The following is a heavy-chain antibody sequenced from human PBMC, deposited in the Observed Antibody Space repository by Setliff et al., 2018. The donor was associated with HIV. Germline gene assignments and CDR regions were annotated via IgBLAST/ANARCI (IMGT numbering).Heavy chain of an antibody. CDR3: ARDAYDSSGYYYSLDY. Sequence: GESLRLSCAISGFPFSDYYMSWIRQAPGKGLEWVSYISTSGSTVYYADSVKGRFTISRDNAKNSLYLQMNSLRAEDTAVYYCARDAYDSSGYYYSLDYWGQGTLVTVSS. CDR1: GFPFSDYY. D-gene: IGHD3-22*01. CDR2: ISTSGSTV. V-gene: IGHV3-11*04. J-gene: IGHJ4*02.